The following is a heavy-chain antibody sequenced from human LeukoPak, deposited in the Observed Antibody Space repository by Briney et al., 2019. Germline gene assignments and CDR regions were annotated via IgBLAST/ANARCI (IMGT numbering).Heavy chain of an antibody. Sequence: PSETLSLTCTVSGGSISSSSYYWGWIRQPPGKGLEWIGSIYYSGSTYYNPSLKSRVTISVDTSKNQFSLKLSSVTAADTAVYYCARVGDRVYSVVYAGGDAFDIWGQGTMVTVSS. V-gene: IGHV4-39*07. J-gene: IGHJ3*02. CDR2: IYYSGST. CDR1: GGSISSSSYY. CDR3: ARVGDRVYSVVYAGGDAFDI. D-gene: IGHD2-8*02.